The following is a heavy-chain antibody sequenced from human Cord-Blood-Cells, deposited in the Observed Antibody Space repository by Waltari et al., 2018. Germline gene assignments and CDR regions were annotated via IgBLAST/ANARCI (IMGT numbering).Heavy chain of an antibody. CDR3: ARSSYELGHNYYYYGMDV. J-gene: IGHJ6*02. CDR2: INHSGST. CDR1: GGSFSGYY. V-gene: IGHV4-34*01. Sequence: QVQLQQWGAGLLKPSETLSLTCAVYGGSFSGYYWSWIRQPPGKGLEWIGEINHSGSTNYNPPLKSRVTISVDTSKNQFSLKLSSVTAADAAVYYCARSSYELGHNYYYYGMDVWGQGTTVTVSS. D-gene: IGHD1-26*01.